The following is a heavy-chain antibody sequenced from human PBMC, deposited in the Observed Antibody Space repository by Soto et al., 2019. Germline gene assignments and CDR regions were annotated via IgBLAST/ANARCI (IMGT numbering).Heavy chain of an antibody. J-gene: IGHJ6*02. CDR3: ARDEEVNYADYGGSDHYYGMDV. Sequence: SETLSLTCTVSGGSISRGGYYWSWIRQHPGQGLEWIGYIYYTGSTYYNPSLKSRVTISVDTSKNQFSLKLTSVTAADTAVYYCARDEEVNYADYGGSDHYYGMDVWGQGATVTVSS. V-gene: IGHV4-31*03. CDR1: GGSISRGGYY. CDR2: IYYTGST. D-gene: IGHD4-17*01.